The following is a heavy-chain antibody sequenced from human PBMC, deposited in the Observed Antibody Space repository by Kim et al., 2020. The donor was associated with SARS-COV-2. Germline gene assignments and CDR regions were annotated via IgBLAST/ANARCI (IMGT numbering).Heavy chain of an antibody. J-gene: IGHJ1*01. V-gene: IGHV3-74*01. CDR2: INSDGSST. CDR1: GFTFSSYW. Sequence: GGSLRLSCAASGFTFSSYWMHWVRQAPGKGLVWVSRINSDGSSTSYADSVKGRFTISRDNAKNTLYLQMNSLRAEDTAVYYCARPYYYGSGSYYLAEYFQHWGQGTLVTVSS. D-gene: IGHD3-10*01. CDR3: ARPYYYGSGSYYLAEYFQH.